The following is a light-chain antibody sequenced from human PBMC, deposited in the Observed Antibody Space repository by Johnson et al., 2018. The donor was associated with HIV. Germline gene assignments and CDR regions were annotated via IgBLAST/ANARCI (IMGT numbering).Light chain of an antibody. CDR1: SSNIGNNY. CDR2: DNN. J-gene: IGLJ1*01. CDR3: GIWDSILSAYV. V-gene: IGLV1-51*01. Sequence: QSVLSQPPSVSAAPGQKVTISCSGSSSNIGNNYVSWYQQVPGTAPKLLIFDNNKRPSGIPDRFSGSKSGTSATLGITGLQTEDEADYYCGIWDSILSAYVFGTGTKVTVL.